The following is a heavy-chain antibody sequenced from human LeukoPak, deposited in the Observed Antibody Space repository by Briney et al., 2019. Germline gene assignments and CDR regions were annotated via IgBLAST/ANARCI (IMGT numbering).Heavy chain of an antibody. J-gene: IGHJ3*02. D-gene: IGHD3-22*01. CDR3: VRDANYHDGSNYYDVLDI. CDR1: GFTFSSYA. V-gene: IGHV3-7*01. CDR2: IRGDGSRK. Sequence: GGSLRLSCAASGFTFSSYAMSWVRQAPGKGLEWVANIRGDGSRKYYLDSVEGRFTISRDNAKNSLFLQMSSLRADDTAVYYCVRDANYHDGSNYYDVLDIWGQGTTVTVSS.